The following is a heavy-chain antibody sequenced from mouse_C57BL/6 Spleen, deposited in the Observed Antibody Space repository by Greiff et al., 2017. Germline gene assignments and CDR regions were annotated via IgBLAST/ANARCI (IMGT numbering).Heavy chain of an antibody. V-gene: IGHV1-61*01. CDR2: IYPSDSET. Sequence: QVQLQQPGAELVRPGSSVKLSCKASGYAFTSYWMDWVKQRPGQGLEWIGNIYPSDSETHYNQKFKDKATLTVDKSSSTAYMQLSSLTSEDSAVYYCARSRDYYGSRAWFAYWGQGTLVTVSA. CDR3: ARSRDYYGSRAWFAY. CDR1: GYAFTSYW. J-gene: IGHJ3*01. D-gene: IGHD1-1*01.